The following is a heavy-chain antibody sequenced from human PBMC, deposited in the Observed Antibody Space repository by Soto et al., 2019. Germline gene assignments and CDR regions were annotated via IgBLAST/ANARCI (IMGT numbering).Heavy chain of an antibody. J-gene: IGHJ4*02. CDR1: GYTFTDYG. CDR3: ARDNEGGYSAASAFDY. CDR2: ISTYNGDT. D-gene: IGHD5-18*01. V-gene: IGHV1-18*01. Sequence: QVQLVQSGGEVKKPGASVKVSCKASGYTFTDYGISWLRQAPGQGPEWMAWISTYNGDTKYAPKGQGRVTMTTDTSTSTAYMVLRSLRSDDTAVYYCARDNEGGYSAASAFDYWGQGTLVTVSS.